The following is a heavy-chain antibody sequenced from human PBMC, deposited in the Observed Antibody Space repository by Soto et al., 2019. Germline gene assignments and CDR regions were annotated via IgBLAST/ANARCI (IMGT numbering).Heavy chain of an antibody. CDR3: AKGGAIVAAGTRVYLYNAMDV. CDR1: GYTFTGYY. CDR2: INPNSGDT. D-gene: IGHD1-26*01. Sequence: ASVKISCKASGYTFTGYYVHWVRQAPGQGLEWMGWINPNSGDTYLAQRFQGRVTMNRDTSIGTAYMELRGLTSDDTAEYYCAKGGAIVAAGTRVYLYNAMDVWGQGTTVTVSS. V-gene: IGHV1-2*02. J-gene: IGHJ6*02.